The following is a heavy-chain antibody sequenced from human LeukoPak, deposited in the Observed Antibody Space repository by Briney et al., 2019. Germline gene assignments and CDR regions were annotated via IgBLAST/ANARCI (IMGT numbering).Heavy chain of an antibody. CDR2: IYHRAST. Sequence: SETXXLXXAXXGYSISSXXYWGWIRPPPGKXREGIGSIYHRASTSYTPSLNTRLTISVDTSKTQFSLKLTSLTAADTAVYYCARHSVAAPSDYWGQGTLVTVSS. CDR3: ARHSVAAPSDY. J-gene: IGHJ4*02. D-gene: IGHD6-19*01. V-gene: IGHV4-38-2*01. CDR1: GYSISSXXY.